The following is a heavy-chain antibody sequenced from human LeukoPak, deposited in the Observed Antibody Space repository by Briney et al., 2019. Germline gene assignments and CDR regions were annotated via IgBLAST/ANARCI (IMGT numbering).Heavy chain of an antibody. CDR2: IIPIFGTA. CDR1: GGTFSSYA. Sequence: SVKVSCKASGGTFSSYAISWVRQAPGQGLEWMGGIIPIFGTANYAQKFQGRVTITADESTSTAYMELSSLRSEDTAVYYCAYYYDSSGYYEGYFDYWGQGTLVTVSS. V-gene: IGHV1-69*01. J-gene: IGHJ4*02. CDR3: AYYYDSSGYYEGYFDY. D-gene: IGHD3-22*01.